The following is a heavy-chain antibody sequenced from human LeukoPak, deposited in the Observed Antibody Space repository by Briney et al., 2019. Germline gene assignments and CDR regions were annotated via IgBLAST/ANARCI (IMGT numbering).Heavy chain of an antibody. D-gene: IGHD2-2*01. CDR2: ISYDGSNK. J-gene: IGHJ6*02. CDR3: ANVLEDQLLHHYYYGMDV. Sequence: PGGSLRLSCAASGFTFSSYGMHWVRQAPGKGLEWVAVISYDGSNKYYADSVKGRFTISRDNSKNTLYLQMNSLRAEDTAVYYCANVLEDQLLHHYYYGMDVWGQGTTVTVSS. V-gene: IGHV3-30*18. CDR1: GFTFSSYG.